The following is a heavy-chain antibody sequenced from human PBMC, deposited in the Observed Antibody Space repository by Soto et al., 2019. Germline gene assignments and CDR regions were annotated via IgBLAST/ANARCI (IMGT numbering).Heavy chain of an antibody. CDR3: AKEYEDIVVVVAATCFDY. CDR1: GFTFSSYA. CDR2: ISGSGGST. Sequence: EVQLLESGGGLVQPGGSLRLSCAASGFTFSSYAMSWVRQAPGKGLEWVSAISGSGGSTYYADSGKGRFTISRDNSKNTLYLQMNSLRAEDTAVYYCAKEYEDIVVVVAATCFDYWGQGTLVTVSS. J-gene: IGHJ4*02. D-gene: IGHD2-15*01. V-gene: IGHV3-23*01.